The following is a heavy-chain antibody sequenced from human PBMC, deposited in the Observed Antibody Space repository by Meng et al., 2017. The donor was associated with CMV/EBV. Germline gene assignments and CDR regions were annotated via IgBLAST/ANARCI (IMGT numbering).Heavy chain of an antibody. CDR2: IYYSGST. J-gene: IGHJ4*02. CDR3: VTWLWFGELSGYYFDY. V-gene: IGHV4-39*07. D-gene: IGHD3-10*01. CDR1: GGSISSSSYY. Sequence: HLRLRATGPGLMKPSVTLTLTCTVSGGSISSSSYYWGWIRQPSGKGLEWIGSIYYSGSTYYNPSLKSRVTISVDTSKNQFSLKLSSVTAADTAVYYCVTWLWFGELSGYYFDYWGQGTLVTVSS.